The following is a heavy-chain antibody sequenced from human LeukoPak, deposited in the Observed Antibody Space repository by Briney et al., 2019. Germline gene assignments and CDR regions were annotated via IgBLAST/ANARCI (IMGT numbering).Heavy chain of an antibody. CDR2: IYYSGST. V-gene: IGHV4-39*01. Sequence: IPSETPSLTCTDSGGSISSSSYYWGWIRQPPGKGLEWIGSIYYSGSTYYNPSLKSRVTISVDTSKNQFSLKLSSVTAADTAVYYCARQTVGASPFDYWGQGTLVTVSS. J-gene: IGHJ4*02. CDR1: GGSISSSSYY. D-gene: IGHD1-26*01. CDR3: ARQTVGASPFDY.